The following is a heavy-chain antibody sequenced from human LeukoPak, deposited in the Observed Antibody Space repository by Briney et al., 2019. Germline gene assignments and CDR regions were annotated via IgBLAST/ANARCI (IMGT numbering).Heavy chain of an antibody. J-gene: IGHJ6*02. CDR3: AGRGYSYGSNTYYYYYGMDV. Sequence: KPSETLSLTCTVSGGSISSYYWSWIRQPAGMGLEWIGRIYTSGSTNYNPSLKSRVTMSVDTSKNQFSLKLSSVTAADTAVYYCAGRGYSYGSNTYYYYYGMDVWGQGTTVTVSS. CDR1: GGSISSYY. D-gene: IGHD5-18*01. V-gene: IGHV4-4*07. CDR2: IYTSGST.